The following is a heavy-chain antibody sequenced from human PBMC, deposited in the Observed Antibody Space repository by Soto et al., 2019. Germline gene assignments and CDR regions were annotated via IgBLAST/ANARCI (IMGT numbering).Heavy chain of an antibody. J-gene: IGHJ6*02. V-gene: IGHV4-31*03. D-gene: IGHD6-6*01. CDR2: NYYSGIT. Sequence: QVQLQESGPGLVKPSQTMSLTCTVSGGSISSGGYYWTWIRQHPGKGLERIGYNYYSGITYYNPVPKSRVTISLDTSTNQFSLKLSSVTAADTAVYYCARVSSIAGLYYGMDVWGQGTTVTVSS. CDR1: GGSISSGGYY. CDR3: ARVSSIAGLYYGMDV.